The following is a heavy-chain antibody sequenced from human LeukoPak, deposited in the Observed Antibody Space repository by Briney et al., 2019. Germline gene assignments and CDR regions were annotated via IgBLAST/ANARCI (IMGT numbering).Heavy chain of an antibody. Sequence: GGSLRLSCAASGFTFSSYEMNWVRQAPGKGLEWVSYISSGGSTIYYADSVKGRFTISRDNAKNSLYLQMNSLRAEDTAVYYCAELGITMIGGVWGKGTTVTISS. CDR1: GFTFSSYE. CDR3: AELGITMIGGV. D-gene: IGHD3-10*02. J-gene: IGHJ6*04. CDR2: ISSGGSTI. V-gene: IGHV3-48*03.